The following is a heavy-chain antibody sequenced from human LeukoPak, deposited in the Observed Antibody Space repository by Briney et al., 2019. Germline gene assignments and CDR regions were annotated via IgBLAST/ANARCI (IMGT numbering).Heavy chain of an antibody. CDR1: GFTFDDYG. Sequence: GGSLRLSCAASGFTFDDYGMSWVRQAPGKGLELVSGINWNGGSTGYADSVKGRFTISRDNTKNSLYLQMNSLRAEGTALYYCARDKEVGATTAFDIWGQGTMVTVSS. V-gene: IGHV3-20*04. CDR2: INWNGGST. J-gene: IGHJ3*02. D-gene: IGHD1-26*01. CDR3: ARDKEVGATTAFDI.